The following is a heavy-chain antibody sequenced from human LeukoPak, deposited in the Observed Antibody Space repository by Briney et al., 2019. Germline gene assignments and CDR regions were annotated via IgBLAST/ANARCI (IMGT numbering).Heavy chain of an antibody. CDR3: ARGLLGDYDILTGYTITSPFDY. V-gene: IGHV4-30-2*01. CDR2: IYHSGST. CDR1: GGSISSGGYY. D-gene: IGHD3-9*01. J-gene: IGHJ4*02. Sequence: NPSQTLSLTCTVSGGSISSGGYYWSWIRQPPGKGLEWIGYIYHSGSTYYNPSLKSRVTISVDTSKNQFSLKLSSVTAADTAVYYCARGLLGDYDILTGYTITSPFDYWGQGTLVTVSS.